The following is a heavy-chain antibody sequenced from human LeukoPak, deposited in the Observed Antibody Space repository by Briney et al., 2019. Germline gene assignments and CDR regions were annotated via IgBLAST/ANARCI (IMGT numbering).Heavy chain of an antibody. CDR3: ARGPNSNWSGLDF. D-gene: IGHD6-6*01. J-gene: IGHJ4*02. CDR2: ISSGSGTI. V-gene: IGHV3-48*04. Sequence: PGGSLRLSCAASGFTFSSYSMNWVRQAPGKGLEWISYISSGSGTIDYADSVKGRFIISRDNAKNTLYLQVNNLRAEDTAVYYCARGPNSNWSGLDFWGQGTLLTVSS. CDR1: GFTFSSYS.